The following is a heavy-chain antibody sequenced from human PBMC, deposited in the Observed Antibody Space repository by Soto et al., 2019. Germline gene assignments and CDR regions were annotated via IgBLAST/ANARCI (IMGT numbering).Heavy chain of an antibody. CDR2: IYYRGNT. D-gene: IGHD6-13*01. CDR3: ARHGAAAGTNWYFDL. V-gene: IGHV4-39*01. CDR1: GGSISSSSHY. Sequence: QLQLQESGPGLVKPSETLSLTCAVSGGSISSSSHYWGWIRQTPGKGLEWIGSIYYRGNTYYIPSLKSRRTIAVDTSKNQSSLKLTSVTAADTAVYYCARHGAAAGTNWYFDLWGRGTLVTVSP. J-gene: IGHJ2*01.